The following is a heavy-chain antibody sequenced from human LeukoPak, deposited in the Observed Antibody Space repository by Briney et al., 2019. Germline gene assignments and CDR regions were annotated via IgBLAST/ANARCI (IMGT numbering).Heavy chain of an antibody. CDR2: ISSSSSYI. CDR1: GYTFSSYS. D-gene: IGHD1-26*01. J-gene: IGHJ3*02. Sequence: GGSLRLSCAASGYTFSSYSMNWVRQAPGKGLEWVSSISSSSSYIYYADSVKGRFTISRDNAKNSLYLQMNSLRADDTAVYHCARQETSSYNGAFDIWGQGTMVTVSS. V-gene: IGHV3-21*01. CDR3: ARQETSSYNGAFDI.